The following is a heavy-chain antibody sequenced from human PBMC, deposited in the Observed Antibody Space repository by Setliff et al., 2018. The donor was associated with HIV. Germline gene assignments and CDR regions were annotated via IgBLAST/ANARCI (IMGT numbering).Heavy chain of an antibody. V-gene: IGHV4-39*07. CDR1: GGSISSSSSY. D-gene: IGHD3-9*01. Sequence: SETLSLTCTVSGGSISSSSSYWGWIRQSPGKGLEWIGSIYYSGSTYYNPSLKSRVTISVDTSKDQFSLRLSSVTAADTAVYYCARAPSLRYFDWFGSWEGGYMDVWGKGTTVTVSS. CDR3: ARAPSLRYFDWFGSWEGGYMDV. CDR2: IYYSGST. J-gene: IGHJ6*03.